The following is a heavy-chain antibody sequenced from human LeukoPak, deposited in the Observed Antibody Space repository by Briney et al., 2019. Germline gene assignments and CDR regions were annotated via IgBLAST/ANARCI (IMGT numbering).Heavy chain of an antibody. V-gene: IGHV5-51*01. CDR2: IYPADSAT. CDR3: ARLGWRFPSNAFDI. Sequence: GESLKISCKASGYSFATYWIGWVRQMPGEGLEWMGIIYPADSATRYSPSFQGQVTISADKSISTAYLQWSSLKASDTAIYYCARLGWRFPSNAFDIWDQGIMVTVSS. D-gene: IGHD6-19*01. CDR1: GYSFATYW. J-gene: IGHJ3*02.